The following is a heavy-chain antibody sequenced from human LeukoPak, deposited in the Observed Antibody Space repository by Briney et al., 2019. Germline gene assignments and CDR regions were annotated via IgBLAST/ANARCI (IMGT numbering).Heavy chain of an antibody. CDR1: GGSISSYY. CDR2: IYYSGST. V-gene: IGHV4-59*01. D-gene: IGHD5-18*01. Sequence: PSETLSLTCTVSGGSISSYYWSWIRQPPGKGLEWIGDIYYSGSTNYNPSLKSRGTISVDTSKNQFSLKLSSVTAADTAVYYCARAKERGYSYVFDYWGQGTLVTVSS. J-gene: IGHJ4*02. CDR3: ARAKERGYSYVFDY.